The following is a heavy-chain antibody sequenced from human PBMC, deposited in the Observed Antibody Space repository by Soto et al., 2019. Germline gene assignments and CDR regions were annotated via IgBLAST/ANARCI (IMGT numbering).Heavy chain of an antibody. D-gene: IGHD2-21*02. J-gene: IGHJ4*02. CDR2: IYYSGST. V-gene: IGHV4-31*03. CDR3: ARGTAGPYYSDY. CDR1: GDSINSGAHY. Sequence: QVQLQESGPGLVKPSQTLSLTCNVSGDSINSGAHYWTWIRQHPGKGLEWIGYIYYSGSTYYNPSLKSRVIISVDATRTQFSLQFNSVTAADTAVYYCARGTAGPYYSDYWGQGTLVTVSS.